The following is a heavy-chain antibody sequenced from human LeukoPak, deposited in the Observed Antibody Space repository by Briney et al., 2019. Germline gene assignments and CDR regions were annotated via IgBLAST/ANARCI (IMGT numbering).Heavy chain of an antibody. CDR2: IKQDGSQK. CDR1: GFTFSSYW. V-gene: IGHV3-7*01. D-gene: IGHD6-25*01. CDR3: ARPTYTSGCDY. Sequence: GGSLRLSCAASGFTFSSYWMNWVRQAPGKGLEWVANIKQDGSQKYYPDSVKGRFTISRDNAKNSLYLEMTSLRAEDTAVYYCARPTYTSGCDYWGQGTLVTVSS. J-gene: IGHJ4*02.